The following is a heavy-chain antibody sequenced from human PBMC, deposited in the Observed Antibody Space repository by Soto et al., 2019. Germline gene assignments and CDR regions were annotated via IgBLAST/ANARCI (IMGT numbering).Heavy chain of an antibody. J-gene: IGHJ4*02. CDR1: CGSISSYY. CDR2: IYYSGST. V-gene: IGHV4-59*01. D-gene: IGHD2-15*01. CDR3: ARSSPRVVSPWDY. Sequence: SETLSLTCTVSCGSISSYYWNWIRQPPGKGLEWIGYIYYSGSTKYNPSLKSRVTISIDTSKNQFSLKLSSVTAADTAVYYCARSSPRVVSPWDYWGQGNLVTV.